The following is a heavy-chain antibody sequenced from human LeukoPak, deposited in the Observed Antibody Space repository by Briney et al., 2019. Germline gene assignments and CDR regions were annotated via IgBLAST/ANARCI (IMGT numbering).Heavy chain of an antibody. Sequence: ASVKVSCKASGYTFTGYYMHWVRQAPGQGLEWMGWINPNSGGTNYAQKFQGRVTMTRDTSISTAYMELSRLRSDDTAVYYCARDAGSYSSGWTEGWYYFDYWGQGTLVTVSS. D-gene: IGHD6-19*01. V-gene: IGHV1-2*02. CDR1: GYTFTGYY. CDR2: INPNSGGT. J-gene: IGHJ4*02. CDR3: ARDAGSYSSGWTEGWYYFDY.